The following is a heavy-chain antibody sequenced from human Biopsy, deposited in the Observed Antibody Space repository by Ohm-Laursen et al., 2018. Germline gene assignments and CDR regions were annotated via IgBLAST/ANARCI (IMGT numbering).Heavy chain of an antibody. D-gene: IGHD6-6*01. CDR1: GFPFTGFS. V-gene: IGHV3-21*01. J-gene: IGHJ4*02. Sequence: SLRLSSAASGFPFTGFSMDWVRQAPGKGLEWVSSISRTSDFIYYADSVMGRFTISRDNAQNSVDLQMNSLRAEDTAVYFCARERGWKSISTIDYWGQGTLVTASS. CDR2: ISRTSDFI. CDR3: ARERGWKSISTIDY.